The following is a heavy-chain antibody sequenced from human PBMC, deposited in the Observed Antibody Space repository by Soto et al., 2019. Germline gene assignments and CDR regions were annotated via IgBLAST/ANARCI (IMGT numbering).Heavy chain of an antibody. CDR2: ITWNGGNT. V-gene: IGHV3-43*01. Sequence: GSLRVCGAAPGFSCDDYKMHWVRQAPGKGLEWVSLITWNGGNTYYADSVKGRFTISRDGTTQSVSLQMTGLKREDTGLYYCARETLSFGSALDVWGQGTTVTVSS. J-gene: IGHJ6*02. CDR3: ARETLSFGSALDV. CDR1: GFSCDDYK. D-gene: IGHD3-3*01.